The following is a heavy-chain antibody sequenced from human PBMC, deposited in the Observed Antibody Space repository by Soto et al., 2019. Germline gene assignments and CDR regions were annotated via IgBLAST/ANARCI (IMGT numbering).Heavy chain of an antibody. CDR3: AKSYYGSGTRNNYYYYGMDV. V-gene: IGHV3-23*01. J-gene: IGHJ6*02. D-gene: IGHD3-10*01. Sequence: GGSLRLSCAASGFTFSSYAMSWVRQAPGKGLEWVSAISGSGGSTYYADSVKGRFTISRDNSKNTLYLQMNSLRAEDTAVYYCAKSYYGSGTRNNYYYYGMDVWGQGTSVTVSS. CDR1: GFTFSSYA. CDR2: ISGSGGST.